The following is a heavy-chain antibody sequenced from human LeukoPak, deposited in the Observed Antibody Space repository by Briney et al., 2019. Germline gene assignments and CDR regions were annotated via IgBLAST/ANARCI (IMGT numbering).Heavy chain of an antibody. Sequence: GGSLRLSCAASGFTFSSYWMSWVRQAPGKGLERVANIKQDGSEKYYVDSVKGRFTISRDNAKNSLYLQMNSLRAEDTAVYYCASRYSYGYTDAFDIWGQGTMVTVSS. CDR2: IKQDGSEK. CDR3: ASRYSYGYTDAFDI. J-gene: IGHJ3*02. CDR1: GFTFSSYW. V-gene: IGHV3-7*01. D-gene: IGHD5-18*01.